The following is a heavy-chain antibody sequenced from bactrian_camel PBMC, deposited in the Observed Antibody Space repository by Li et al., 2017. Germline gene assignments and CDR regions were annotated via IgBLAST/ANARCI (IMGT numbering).Heavy chain of an antibody. V-gene: IGHV3S1*01. CDR2: LWIGGATT. Sequence: HVQLVESGGGSVRAGGSLSLSCAASYFIYSRYCMGWFRQRPGKDREGLAVLWIGGATTTYADSVKGRFIITRDKAKDLVYLQMNGLQPEDTGMYYCAADQLYGTCRDVLDFPARGQGTQVTVS. J-gene: IGHJ4*01. D-gene: IGHD6*01. CDR3: AADQLYGTCRDVLDFPA. CDR1: YFIYSRYC.